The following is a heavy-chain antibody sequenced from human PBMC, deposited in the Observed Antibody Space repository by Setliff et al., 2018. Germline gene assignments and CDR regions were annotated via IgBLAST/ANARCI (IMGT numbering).Heavy chain of an antibody. V-gene: IGHV1-46*02. D-gene: IGHD6-13*01. CDR2: INPGGGSS. Sequence: ASVKVSCKASGYSFNSYYMHWVRQAPGQGLEWMGIINPGGGSSSSTEKFQGRVTMTRDTSTSTIYLELTSLRSDDTAVYYCARAGVAAAGKKGVFEHWGQGTLVTV. J-gene: IGHJ4*02. CDR1: GYSFNSYY. CDR3: ARAGVAAAGKKGVFEH.